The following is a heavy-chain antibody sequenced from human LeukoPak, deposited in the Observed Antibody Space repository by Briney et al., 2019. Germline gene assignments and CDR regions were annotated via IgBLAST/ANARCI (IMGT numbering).Heavy chain of an antibody. V-gene: IGHV4-39*01. CDR3: ARFSPVDTTYNWFDP. D-gene: IGHD5-18*01. CDR1: GGSISSSSYY. CDR2: IYYSGCT. J-gene: IGHJ5*02. Sequence: SETLSLTCTVSGGSISSSSYYWGWIRQPPGKGLEWIGSIYYSGCTYYNPSLKSRVTISVDTSKNQFSLKLSSVTAADTAVYYCARFSPVDTTYNWFDPWGQGTLVTVSS.